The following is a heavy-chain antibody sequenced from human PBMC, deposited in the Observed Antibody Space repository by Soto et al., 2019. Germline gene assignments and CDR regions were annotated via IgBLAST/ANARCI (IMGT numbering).Heavy chain of an antibody. J-gene: IGHJ5*02. CDR3: ARVLQVYGDFKNWFDP. V-gene: IGHV1-69*13. CDR1: GGTFSSYA. Sequence: GASVKVSCKASGGTFSSYAISWVRQAPGQGLEWMGGIIPIFGTANYAQKFQGRVTITADESTSTAYMELSSLRSEDTAVYYCARVLQVYGDFKNWFDPWGQGTLVTVSS. D-gene: IGHD4-17*01. CDR2: IIPIFGTA.